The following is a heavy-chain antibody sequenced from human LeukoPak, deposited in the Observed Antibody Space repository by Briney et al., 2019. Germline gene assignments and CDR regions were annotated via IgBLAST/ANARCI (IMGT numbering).Heavy chain of an antibody. V-gene: IGHV4-30-2*01. Sequence: PSQTPSLTCAVSGGSISSGGYSWSWIRQPPGKGLEWIGYIYHSGSTYYNPSLKSRVTISVDRSKNQFSLKLSSVTAADTAVYYCARETYDSSGYYFDYWGQGTLVTVSS. CDR3: ARETYDSSGYYFDY. CDR2: IYHSGST. CDR1: GGSISSGGYS. D-gene: IGHD3-22*01. J-gene: IGHJ4*02.